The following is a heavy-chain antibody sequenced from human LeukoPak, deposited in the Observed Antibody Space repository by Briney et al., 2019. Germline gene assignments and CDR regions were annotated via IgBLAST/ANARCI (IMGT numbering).Heavy chain of an antibody. Sequence: ASVKVSCKASGYTFTSYYMLWVRQAPGQGLEWMGIINPSGGSTSYAQKFQGRVTMTRDTSTSTVYMELSSLRSEDTAVYYCARGYYGSGSPYYFDYWGQGTLVTVSS. CDR2: INPSGGST. J-gene: IGHJ4*02. CDR1: GYTFTSYY. CDR3: ARGYYGSGSPYYFDY. V-gene: IGHV1-46*01. D-gene: IGHD3-10*01.